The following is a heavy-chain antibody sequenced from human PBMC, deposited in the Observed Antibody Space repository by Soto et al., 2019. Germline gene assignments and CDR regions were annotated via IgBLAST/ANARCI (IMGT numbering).Heavy chain of an antibody. CDR1: GFTFNDFE. D-gene: IGHD3-10*01. CDR3: ARGFGRFNY. J-gene: IGHJ4*02. V-gene: IGHV3-48*03. Sequence: EVQLLESGGGLVQPGGSLRLSCGVSGFTFNDFEMNWVRQAPGKGLEWLAYIDGSGATKKYADSVRGRFTISRDNATNSLFLQMSSLSAADTAMYYCARGFGRFNYCGQGTLVSVSS. CDR2: IDGSGATK.